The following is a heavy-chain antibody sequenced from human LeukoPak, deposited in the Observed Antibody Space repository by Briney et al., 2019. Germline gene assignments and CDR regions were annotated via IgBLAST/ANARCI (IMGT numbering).Heavy chain of an antibody. J-gene: IGHJ4*02. Sequence: GGSLRLSCAASGFTFSSYAMSWVRQAPGKGLEWVSAISGSGGSTYYADSVKGRFTISRDNSKNTLYLQMNSPRAEDTAVYYCAKDYDFWSGSYFDYWGQGTLVTVSS. CDR1: GFTFSSYA. V-gene: IGHV3-23*01. D-gene: IGHD3-3*01. CDR2: ISGSGGST. CDR3: AKDYDFWSGSYFDY.